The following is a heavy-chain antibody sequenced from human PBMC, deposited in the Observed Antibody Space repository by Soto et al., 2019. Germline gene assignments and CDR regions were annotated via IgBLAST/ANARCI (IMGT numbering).Heavy chain of an antibody. Sequence: PGGSLRLSCAASGFTFSNYGMHWVRQAPGKGLEWVAVISYDGSNKYYADTVKGRFTISRDNSKNTLYLQMNSLRAEDTAIFYCARDMYSSDYFVKWFEPWGQGTLVTVSS. D-gene: IGHD6-19*01. V-gene: IGHV3-30*03. J-gene: IGHJ5*02. CDR1: GFTFSNYG. CDR3: ARDMYSSDYFVKWFEP. CDR2: ISYDGSNK.